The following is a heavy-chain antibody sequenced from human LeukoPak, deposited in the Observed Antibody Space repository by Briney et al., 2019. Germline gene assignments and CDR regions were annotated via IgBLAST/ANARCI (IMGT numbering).Heavy chain of an antibody. V-gene: IGHV3-74*01. CDR1: GFTFSTYW. CDR3: ARAQYYDSTTAGGLDV. CDR2: INSDGSST. Sequence: GGSLRLSCAASGFTFSTYWMHWVRQAPGKGLVWVSRINSDGSSTNYADSVKGRFTISRDNAKNTLYLQMNSLRTEDTAVYYCARAQYYDSTTAGGLDVWGQGTTVTVSS. D-gene: IGHD3-22*01. J-gene: IGHJ6*02.